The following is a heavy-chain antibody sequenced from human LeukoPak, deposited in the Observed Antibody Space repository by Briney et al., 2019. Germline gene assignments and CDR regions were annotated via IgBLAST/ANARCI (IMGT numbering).Heavy chain of an antibody. CDR3: ARSGPRRAFDV. CDR2: IYYSGST. CDR1: GGSISSSNHY. Sequence: SETLSLTCTFSGGSISSSNHYWGWIRQPPGKGLEWIGSIYYSGSTYYNPSLKSRVTTSVDTSKNQFSLKLSSVTAADTAVYYCARSGPRRAFDVWGQGTMVTVSS. J-gene: IGHJ3*01. V-gene: IGHV4-39*01.